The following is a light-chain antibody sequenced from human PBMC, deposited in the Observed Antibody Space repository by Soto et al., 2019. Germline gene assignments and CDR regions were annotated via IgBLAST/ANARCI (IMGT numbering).Light chain of an antibody. CDR2: GAS. J-gene: IGKJ2*01. V-gene: IGKV3-20*01. CDR3: QHYGRSAYT. Sequence: EIVLTQSPGTLSLSPGERATLSCRASQSVSSNYLAWYQQKPGQAPRLLIYGASSRATGIPDRFSGSGSGTDFTLTISRLEHEYFAVYYCQHYGRSAYTFGQGTTLEIK. CDR1: QSVSSNY.